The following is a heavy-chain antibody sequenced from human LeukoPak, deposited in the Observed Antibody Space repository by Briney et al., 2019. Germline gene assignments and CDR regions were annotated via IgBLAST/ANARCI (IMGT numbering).Heavy chain of an antibody. CDR2: ISGRGDST. V-gene: IGHV3-23*01. D-gene: IGHD3-22*01. CDR3: AKDHYYDSFPYAGMGSDY. J-gene: IGHJ4*02. CDR1: GFSFSRYG. Sequence: GGSLRLSCVASGFSFSRYGMSWVRQGPGRGLEWVAGISGRGDSTEYADSVKGRFTISRDNSKNTMYLQMNSLRAEDTAEYYCAKDHYYDSFPYAGMGSDYWGRGALVTVSS.